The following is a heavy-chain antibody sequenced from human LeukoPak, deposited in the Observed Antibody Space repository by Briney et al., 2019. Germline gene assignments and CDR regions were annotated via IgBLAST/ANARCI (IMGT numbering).Heavy chain of an antibody. J-gene: IGHJ4*02. D-gene: IGHD2-21*02. Sequence: GGSLRLSCAASGFTFSSYAMHWVRQAPGKGLEWVAVISYDGNNKYYADSVKGRVTISRDNAKNSLYLQMNSLRAEDTAVYYCTTDVVVTAGGDYWGQGTLVTVSS. CDR1: GFTFSSYA. CDR2: ISYDGNNK. V-gene: IGHV3-30-3*01. CDR3: TTDVVVTAGGDY.